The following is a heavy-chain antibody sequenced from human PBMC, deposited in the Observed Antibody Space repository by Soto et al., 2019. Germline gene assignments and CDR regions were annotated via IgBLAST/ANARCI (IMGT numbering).Heavy chain of an antibody. CDR2: ISYDGSNK. V-gene: IGHV3-30*18. J-gene: IGHJ3*02. Sequence: PGGSLRLSCAASGFTFSSYGMHWVRQAPGKGLEWVAVISYDGSNKYYADSVKGRFTISRDNSKNTLYLQMNSLRAEDTAVYYCAKPEEVGFGEFRFAFAIWGQGPMVTVSS. CDR3: AKPEEVGFGEFRFAFAI. CDR1: GFTFSSYG. D-gene: IGHD3-10*01.